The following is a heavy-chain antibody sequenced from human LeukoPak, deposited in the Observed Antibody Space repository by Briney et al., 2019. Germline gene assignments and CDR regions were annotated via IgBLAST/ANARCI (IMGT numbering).Heavy chain of an antibody. CDR1: GFTFGDYA. J-gene: IGHJ6*03. Sequence: GGSLRLSCAASGFTFGDYAMHWVRQAPGKGLEWVAIISDDGIKKYYADSKKGRFTISRDNSKNTLYLQVNGLRPEDTAVYYCARAPSGYSYYYYYMDVWGKGTTVTVSS. D-gene: IGHD1-1*01. V-gene: IGHV3-30*01. CDR2: ISDDGIKK. CDR3: ARAPSGYSYYYYYMDV.